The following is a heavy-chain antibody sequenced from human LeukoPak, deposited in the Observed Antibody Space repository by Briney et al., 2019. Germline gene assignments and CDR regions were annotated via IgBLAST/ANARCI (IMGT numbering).Heavy chain of an antibody. CDR2: INPNSGGT. V-gene: IGHV1-2*02. D-gene: IGHD2-2*01. CDR1: GYTFTGYY. Sequence: ASVKVSCKASGYTFTGYYMHWVRQAPGQGLEWMGWINPNSGGTNYAQKFQGRVTMTRDTSISTAYMELSRLRSDDTAVYYCARGERSYCSSTSCYHPDFDYWGQGTLVTVSS. J-gene: IGHJ4*02. CDR3: ARGERSYCSSTSCYHPDFDY.